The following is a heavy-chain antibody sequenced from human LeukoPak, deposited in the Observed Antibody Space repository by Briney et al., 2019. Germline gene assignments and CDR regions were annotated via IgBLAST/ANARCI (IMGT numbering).Heavy chain of an antibody. CDR3: ARALSGDYAWLDY. J-gene: IGHJ4*02. V-gene: IGHV4-31*03. CDR1: GGSISSGSYY. CDR2: IHYSGST. Sequence: PSETLSLTCTVSGGSISSGSYYWNWIRQHPGKGLEWIGYIHYSGSTYYSPSLKSRVTISLDTSKTQFSLKLSSVTAADTAVYYCARALSGDYAWLDYWGQGTLVTVSS. D-gene: IGHD4-17*01.